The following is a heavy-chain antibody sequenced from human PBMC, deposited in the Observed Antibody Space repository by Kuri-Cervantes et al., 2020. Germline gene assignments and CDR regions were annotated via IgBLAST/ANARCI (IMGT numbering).Heavy chain of an antibody. D-gene: IGHD3-10*01. CDR2: IYTSGST. Sequence: SETLSLTCAVYGGSFSGYYWSWIRQPPGKGLEWIGRIYTSGSTNYNPSLKSRVTISVDTSKNQFSLKLSSVTAADTAVYYCARDLRLLWFGESGPYDYGMDVWGQGTTVTVSS. V-gene: IGHV4-59*10. CDR1: GGSFSGYY. J-gene: IGHJ6*02. CDR3: ARDLRLLWFGESGPYDYGMDV.